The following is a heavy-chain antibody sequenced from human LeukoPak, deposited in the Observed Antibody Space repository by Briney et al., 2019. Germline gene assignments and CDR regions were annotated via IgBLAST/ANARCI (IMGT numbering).Heavy chain of an antibody. V-gene: IGHV3-11*01. CDR1: GFTFSDYY. CDR2: ISSSGSTI. J-gene: IGHJ5*02. D-gene: IGHD6-19*01. Sequence: GSLRLSCAASGFTFSDYYMSWIRQAPGKGLEWVSYISSSGSTIYYADSVKGRFTISRDNAKNSLYPQMNSLRAEDTAVYYCARDPVSSGLTILFDPWGQGTLVTVSS. CDR3: ARDPVSSGLTILFDP.